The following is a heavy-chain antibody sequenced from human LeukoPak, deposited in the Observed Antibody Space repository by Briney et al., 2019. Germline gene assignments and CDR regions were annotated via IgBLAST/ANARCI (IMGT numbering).Heavy chain of an antibody. V-gene: IGHV4-59*01. CDR3: ARESIAVARRYFDY. D-gene: IGHD6-19*01. CDR1: GGSISSYY. Sequence: SETLSLTCTVSGGSISSYYWSWIWQPPGKGLEWIGYIYYSGSTNYNPSLKSRVTISVDTSKNQFSLKLSSVTAADTAVYYCARESIAVARRYFDYWGQGTLVTVSS. CDR2: IYYSGST. J-gene: IGHJ4*02.